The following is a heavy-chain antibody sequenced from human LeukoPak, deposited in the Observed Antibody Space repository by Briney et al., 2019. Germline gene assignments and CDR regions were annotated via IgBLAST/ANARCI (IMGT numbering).Heavy chain of an antibody. Sequence: SETLSLTCTVSGGSISSYYWSWIRQPAGKGLEWIGRIYTSGSTNYNPSLKSRVTISVDTSKNQFSLKLSSVTAADTAVYYCATTFGYSNYGWFDPWGQGTLVTVSS. CDR2: IYTSGST. J-gene: IGHJ5*02. CDR1: GGSISSYY. V-gene: IGHV4-4*07. D-gene: IGHD4-11*01. CDR3: ATTFGYSNYGWFDP.